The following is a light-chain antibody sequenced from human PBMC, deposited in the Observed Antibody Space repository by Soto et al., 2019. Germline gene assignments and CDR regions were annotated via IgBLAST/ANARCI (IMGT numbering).Light chain of an antibody. CDR2: GGN. V-gene: IGKV3-20*01. CDR1: QTVDSGY. CDR3: QQYRESPRT. J-gene: IGKJ1*01. Sequence: EIVLTQSPGTLSFSPGERATLSCRASQTVDSGYLAWYQQKPGQAPRLLIFGGNSRATGIPDRFRGSGSGADFTLTITRLEPEDFAVYFCQQYRESPRTFGHGTKVEIK.